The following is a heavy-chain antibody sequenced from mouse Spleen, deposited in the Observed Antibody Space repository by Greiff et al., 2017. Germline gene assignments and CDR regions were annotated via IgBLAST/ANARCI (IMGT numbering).Heavy chain of an antibody. CDR2: IYPGDGDT. J-gene: IGHJ2*01. D-gene: IGHD3-1*01. CDR3: ARLRGTGYFDY. CDR1: GYAFSSYW. Sequence: VKLQESGAELVKPGASVKISCKASGYAFSSYWMNWVKQRPGKGLEWIGQIYPGDGDTNYNGKFKGKATLTADKSSSTAYMQLSSLTSEDSAVYFCARLRGTGYFDYWGQGTTLTVSS. V-gene: IGHV1-80*01.